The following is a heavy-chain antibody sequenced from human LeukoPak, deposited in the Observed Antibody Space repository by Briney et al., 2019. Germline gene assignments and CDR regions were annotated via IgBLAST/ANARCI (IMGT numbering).Heavy chain of an antibody. CDR1: GFTFSSYA. D-gene: IGHD3-9*01. CDR2: ISGSGGST. CDR3: AKGYDILTGYHPNWFDP. J-gene: IGHJ5*02. Sequence: GGSLRLSCAVSGFTFSSYAMSWVRQAPGKGLEWVSAISGSGGSTYYADSVKGRFTISRDNSKNTLYLQMNSLRAEDTAVYYCAKGYDILTGYHPNWFDPWGQGTLVTVSS. V-gene: IGHV3-23*01.